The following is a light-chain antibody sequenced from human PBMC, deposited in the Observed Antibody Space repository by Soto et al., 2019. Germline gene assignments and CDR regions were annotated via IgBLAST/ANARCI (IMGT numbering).Light chain of an antibody. CDR2: DAS. Sequence: EIVLTQSPVTLSLSPGERATLSCRASQSVSRYLAWYQQKPGQAPRLLIYDASFRATGTPARFRGSGSGTDFTLTIDSLEPEDFAVYFCQQRTSWLGTFGQGTKVEI. J-gene: IGKJ1*01. CDR1: QSVSRY. V-gene: IGKV3-11*01. CDR3: QQRTSWLGT.